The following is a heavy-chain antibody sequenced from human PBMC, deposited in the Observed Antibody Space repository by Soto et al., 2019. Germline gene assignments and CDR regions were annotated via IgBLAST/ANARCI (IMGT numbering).Heavy chain of an antibody. CDR3: ARVNYYYNYMDV. Sequence: PSETLSLTCTVSGGSISSYYWSWIRQPPEKGLEWIGYIYYSGSTNYNPSLKSRITISVDTSKNQFSLKLSSVTAAGTAVYYCARVNYYYNYMDVWGKGTTVTVSS. CDR2: IYYSGST. V-gene: IGHV4-59*12. J-gene: IGHJ6*03. CDR1: GGSISSYY.